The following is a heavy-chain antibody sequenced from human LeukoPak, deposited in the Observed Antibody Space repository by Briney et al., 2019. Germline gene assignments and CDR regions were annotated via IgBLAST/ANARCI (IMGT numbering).Heavy chain of an antibody. CDR1: GFTFSTYS. CDR3: ARDLMVRGVVDY. V-gene: IGHV3-48*01. CDR2: ISSSISSI. Sequence: PGGSLRLSCAASGFTFSTYSMNWVRQAPGKGLEWVSYISSSISSIYYADSVKGRFTISRDNAKNSLYLQMNSLRAEDTAVYYCARDLMVRGVVDYWGQGTLVTVSS. J-gene: IGHJ4*02. D-gene: IGHD3-10*01.